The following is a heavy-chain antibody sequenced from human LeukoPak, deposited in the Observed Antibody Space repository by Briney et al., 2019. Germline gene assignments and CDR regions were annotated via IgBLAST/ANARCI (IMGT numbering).Heavy chain of an antibody. CDR1: GFTFRNAW. D-gene: IGHD6-6*01. Sequence: GGSLRLSCAASGFTFRNAWMSWVRQAPGKGLEWVSTVTVSGGGTYYGNSVKGRFTISRDNSKNTLYLQMNSLRAEDTAVYYCAKRAARPAYYFDFWGQGTLVTISS. CDR2: VTVSGGGT. V-gene: IGHV3-23*01. CDR3: AKRAARPAYYFDF. J-gene: IGHJ4*02.